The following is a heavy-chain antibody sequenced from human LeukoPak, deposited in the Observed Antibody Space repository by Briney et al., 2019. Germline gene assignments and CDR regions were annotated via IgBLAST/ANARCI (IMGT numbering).Heavy chain of an antibody. J-gene: IGHJ4*02. V-gene: IGHV1-69*05. CDR1: GGTFSSYA. Sequence: SVKVSCKASGGTFSSYAISWVRQAPGQGLEWMGGIIPIFGTANYAQKFQGRVTITTDESTRTAYMELSSLRSEDTAVYYCAARGSYYASWVDYWGQGTLVTVSS. CDR3: AARGSYYASWVDY. CDR2: IIPIFGTA. D-gene: IGHD1-26*01.